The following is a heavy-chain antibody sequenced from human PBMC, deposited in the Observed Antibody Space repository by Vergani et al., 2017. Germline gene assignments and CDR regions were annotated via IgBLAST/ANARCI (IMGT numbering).Heavy chain of an antibody. CDR1: GFRVTTYY. D-gene: IGHD2-21*01. V-gene: IGHV3-66*02. Sequence: VELLESGGGLAQPGGSLRVSCSASGFRVTTYYMSWVRQAPGKGLEWVSVIKSDGRTSYAESVRGRFTISRDTSRNAVYLQMNILRVEDTGVYYCTRSECGGTTCYGHYFDLWGHGILVTVSS. J-gene: IGHJ4*01. CDR3: TRSECGGTTCYGHYFDL. CDR2: IKSDGRT.